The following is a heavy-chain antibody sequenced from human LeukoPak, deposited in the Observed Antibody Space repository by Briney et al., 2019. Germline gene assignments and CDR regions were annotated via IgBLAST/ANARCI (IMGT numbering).Heavy chain of an antibody. CDR2: ISSSGSTI. J-gene: IGHJ4*02. V-gene: IGHV3-11*04. Sequence: GGSLRLSCAASGFTFSDYYMSWIRQAPGKGLEWVSYISSSGSTIYYADSVKGRFTISRDNAKNSLYLQLNSLRAEDTGVYYCARGESRSSWLVDYWGQGTLVTVSS. CDR1: GFTFSDYY. D-gene: IGHD6-6*01. CDR3: ARGESRSSWLVDY.